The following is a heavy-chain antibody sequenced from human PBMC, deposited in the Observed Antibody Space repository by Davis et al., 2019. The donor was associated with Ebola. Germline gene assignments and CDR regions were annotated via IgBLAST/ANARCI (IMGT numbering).Heavy chain of an antibody. J-gene: IGHJ3*02. CDR1: GYTFTNYY. CDR2: INPNDGRT. CDR3: TTPGGQESGYDVFDI. D-gene: IGHD5-12*01. Sequence: ASVQVSCKASGYTFTNYYMHWVRQAPGQGLEWMGMINPNDGRTIYAQKFQGRVTVTSDTSTTTVYMDLSSLRSEDTALYYCTTPGGQESGYDVFDIWGQGTMVTVSS. V-gene: IGHV1-46*03.